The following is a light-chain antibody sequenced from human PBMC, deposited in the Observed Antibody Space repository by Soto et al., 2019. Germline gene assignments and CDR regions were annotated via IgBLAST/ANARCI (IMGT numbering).Light chain of an antibody. V-gene: IGKV3-15*01. Sequence: EKVMTQSPATLSVSPGEGATLSCRASQSVSSNLAWYQQRPGQAPRLVIYDGTIRATGIPARFSGSGSGTEFTLTISSLQSEDFAVYYCQQYNDWPLTFGGGTKVEIK. J-gene: IGKJ4*01. CDR1: QSVSSN. CDR3: QQYNDWPLT. CDR2: DGT.